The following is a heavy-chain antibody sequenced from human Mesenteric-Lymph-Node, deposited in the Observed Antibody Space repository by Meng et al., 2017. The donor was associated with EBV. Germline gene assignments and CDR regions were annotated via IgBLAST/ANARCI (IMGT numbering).Heavy chain of an antibody. J-gene: IGHJ4*02. CDR1: GLTFSSYT. V-gene: IGHV3-21*01. Sequence: EVQLGDSGGGLFMPGGSRRLSWAASGLTFSSYTMNWGRQAPGKGLEWFSSISGGPNYIYYADSVKGRFTISRDNAKNSLYLQMNSLRADDTAVYYCARDQGGYWGQGTLVTVSS. CDR2: ISGGPNYI. CDR3: ARDQGGY.